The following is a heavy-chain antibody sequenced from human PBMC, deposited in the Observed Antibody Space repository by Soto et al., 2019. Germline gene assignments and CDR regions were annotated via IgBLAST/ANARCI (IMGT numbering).Heavy chain of an antibody. CDR3: ARDPYYYDSRGYFYY. J-gene: IGHJ4*02. CDR1: GFPFSSYG. V-gene: IGHV3-33*01. CDR2: IWYDGSNK. D-gene: IGHD3-22*01. Sequence: GGSLRLSCAASGFPFSSYGMHWVRQSPGKGLEWVAVIWYDGSNKYYADSVKGRFTISRDNSKNTLYLQMNSLRAEDTAVYYCARDPYYYDSRGYFYYWGQGTLVTVSS.